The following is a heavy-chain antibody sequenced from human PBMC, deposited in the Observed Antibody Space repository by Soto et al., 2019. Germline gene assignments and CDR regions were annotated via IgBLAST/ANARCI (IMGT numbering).Heavy chain of an antibody. CDR1: GFIFSSYG. CDR3: AKVPRAVAGFGADY. V-gene: IGHV3-30*18. J-gene: IGHJ4*02. CDR2: ISFDGGNK. D-gene: IGHD6-19*01. Sequence: VQLVESGGGVVQPGRSLRLSCAASGFIFSSYGMHWVRQAPGKGLEWVAVISFDGGNKYYADSVKGRFTNSRDNSKNTLYLQMNRLRAEDTAVYYCAKVPRAVAGFGADYWGQGTLVTVSS.